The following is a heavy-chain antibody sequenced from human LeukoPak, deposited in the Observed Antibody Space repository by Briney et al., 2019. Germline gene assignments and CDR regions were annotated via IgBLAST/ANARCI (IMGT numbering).Heavy chain of an antibody. CDR3: AGERSSSWTRTSYYFDY. D-gene: IGHD6-13*01. CDR2: IYSGGST. Sequence: GGSLRLSCAASGFTVSSNYMSWVRQAPGKGLEWVSVIYSGGSTYYADSVKGRFTISRDNSKNTLYLQMNSLRAEDTAVYYCAGERSSSWTRTSYYFDYWGQGTLVTVSS. J-gene: IGHJ4*02. V-gene: IGHV3-53*01. CDR1: GFTVSSNY.